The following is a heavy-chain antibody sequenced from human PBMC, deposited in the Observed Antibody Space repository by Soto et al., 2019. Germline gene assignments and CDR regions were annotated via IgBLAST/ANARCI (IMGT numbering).Heavy chain of an antibody. J-gene: IGHJ4*02. CDR1: GGSISSSSYY. V-gene: IGHV4-39*01. CDR3: AGVKLVGVGTYNFDY. Sequence: SETLSLTCTVSGGSISSSSYYWGWIRQPPGKGLEWIGSIYYSGSTYYNPSLKSRVTISVDTSKNQFSLKLSSVTAADTAVYYLAGVKLVGVGTYNFDYWGRETWATVSS. D-gene: IGHD1-1*01. CDR2: IYYSGST.